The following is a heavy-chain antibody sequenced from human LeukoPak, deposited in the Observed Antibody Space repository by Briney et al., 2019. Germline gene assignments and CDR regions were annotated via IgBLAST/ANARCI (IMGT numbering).Heavy chain of an antibody. J-gene: IGHJ4*02. D-gene: IGHD3-3*01. CDR1: VLTFNKFL. CDR3: ARDFWGAYRVDFFDF. V-gene: IGHV3-7*01. CDR2: IKQDGSET. Sequence: PGGSLRLSCAASVLTFNKFLMSWVRRAPGKGLEWVANIKQDGSETYYVDSVRGRFTISRDIARNSLYVQMNSLRGEDSAIYYCARDFWGAYRVDFFDFWGQGALVTVSS.